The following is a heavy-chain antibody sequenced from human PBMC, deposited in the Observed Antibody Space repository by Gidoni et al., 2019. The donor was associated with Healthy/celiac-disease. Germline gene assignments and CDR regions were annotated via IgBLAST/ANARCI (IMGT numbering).Heavy chain of an antibody. J-gene: IGHJ6*02. CDR1: GFTFSSYG. CDR2: IWYDGSNK. D-gene: IGHD6-6*01. CDR3: ARGGSSSSKYYYGMDV. V-gene: IGHV3-33*01. Sequence: QVQLVESGGGVVQPGRSLRLSCAASGFTFSSYGMHWVRQAPGKGLEWVAVIWYDGSNKYYADSVKGRFTISRDNSKNTLYLQMNSLRAEDTAVYYCARGGSSSSKYYYGMDVWGQGTTVTVSS.